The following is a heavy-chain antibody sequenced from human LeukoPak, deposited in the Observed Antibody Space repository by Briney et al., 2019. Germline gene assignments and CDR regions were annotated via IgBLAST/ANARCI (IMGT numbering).Heavy chain of an antibody. J-gene: IGHJ4*02. V-gene: IGHV1-18*04. D-gene: IGHD3-10*01. CDR1: GYTFTGYY. CDR3: AKSAESYYYGSGSCFDY. CDR2: ISAYNGNT. Sequence: ASVKVSCKASGYTFTGYYMHWVRQAPGQGLEWMGWISAYNGNTNYAQKLQGRVTMTTDTSTSTAYMELRSLRSDDTAVYYCAKSAESYYYGSGSCFDYWGQGTLVTVSS.